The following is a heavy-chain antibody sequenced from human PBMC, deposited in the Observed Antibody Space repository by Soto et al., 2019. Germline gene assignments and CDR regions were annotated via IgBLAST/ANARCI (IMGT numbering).Heavy chain of an antibody. V-gene: IGHV3-21*04. CDR3: AKSGWSCSGGSCYSNYYYGMDV. CDR1: GFTFSTYS. Sequence: GGSLRLSCAASGFTFSTYSMNWVRQAPGKGLEWVSSISGSGNYTHYADFLRGRFTISRDNAKTSLYLQMNSLRAEDTAVYYCAKSGWSCSGGSCYSNYYYGMDVWGQGTTVTVSS. CDR2: ISGSGNYT. J-gene: IGHJ6*02. D-gene: IGHD2-15*01.